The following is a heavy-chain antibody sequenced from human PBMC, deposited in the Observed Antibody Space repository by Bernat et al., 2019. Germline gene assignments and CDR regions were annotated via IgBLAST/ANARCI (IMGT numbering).Heavy chain of an antibody. D-gene: IGHD1-1*01. CDR2: IQNDGSDK. V-gene: IGHV3-30*02. Sequence: QVQLVESGGGVVQPGGSLRLSCTASGFTFSTYSLHWVRQAPDKGLEWVAFIQNDGSDKYYADFVKDRFTISRDNSKKTLYLQMNSLRTEDTAVYYCAKGGFYNYWPLFDYWGQGTLVTVSS. J-gene: IGHJ4*02. CDR3: AKGGFYNYWPLFDY. CDR1: GFTFSTYS.